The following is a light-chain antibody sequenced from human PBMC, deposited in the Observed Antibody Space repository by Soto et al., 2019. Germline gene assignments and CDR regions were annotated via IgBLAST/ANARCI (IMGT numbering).Light chain of an antibody. CDR2: EVS. Sequence: QSALTQPASVSGSPGQSITISCTGISSDVGSYNLVSWYQQHPGKAPKLMIYEVSNRPSGVSNRFSGSKSGNTASLTISGLQAEDEADHYCSSYTSSSTHYVFGTGTKVTVL. CDR3: SSYTSSSTHYV. V-gene: IGLV2-14*02. J-gene: IGLJ1*01. CDR1: SSDVGSYNL.